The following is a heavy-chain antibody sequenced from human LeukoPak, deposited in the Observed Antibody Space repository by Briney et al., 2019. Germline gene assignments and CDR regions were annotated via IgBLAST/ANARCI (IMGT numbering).Heavy chain of an antibody. D-gene: IGHD5-24*01. CDR1: GFTFSSYG. V-gene: IGHV3-33*01. J-gene: IGHJ4*02. Sequence: PGGSLRLSCAASGFTFSSYGMHWVRQAPGKGLEWVAVIWYDGSNKYYADSVKGRFTISRDNSKDTLYLQMTSLRGEDTAVYYCARAQRDGYDQIDYWGQGTLVVVSS. CDR2: IWYDGSNK. CDR3: ARAQRDGYDQIDY.